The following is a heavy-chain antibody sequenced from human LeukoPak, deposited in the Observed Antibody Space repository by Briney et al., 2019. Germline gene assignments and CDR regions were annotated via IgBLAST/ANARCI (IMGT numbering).Heavy chain of an antibody. V-gene: IGHV1-8*02. CDR2: MNPNSGNT. D-gene: IGHD3-3*01. CDR1: GYTFTSYA. J-gene: IGHJ4*02. Sequence: ASVKVSCKASGYTFTSYAMHWVRQAPGQRLEWMGWMNPNSGNTGYAQKFQGRVTMTRNTSISTAYMELSSLRSEDTAVYYCARRFYDFWSGYSPKTYIDYWGQGTLVTVSS. CDR3: ARRFYDFWSGYSPKTYIDY.